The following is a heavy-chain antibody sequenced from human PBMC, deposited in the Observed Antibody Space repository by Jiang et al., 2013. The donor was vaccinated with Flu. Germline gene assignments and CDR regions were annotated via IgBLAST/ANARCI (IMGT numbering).Heavy chain of an antibody. J-gene: IGHJ4*02. Sequence: KPSETLSLTCTVSGGSISSYYWSWIRQPPGKGLEWIGYIYYSGSTNYNPSLKSRVTISVDTSKNQFSLKLSSVTAADTAVYYCARNSYAIDYWGQGTLVTVSS. CDR3: ARNSYAIDY. V-gene: IGHV4-59*13. D-gene: IGHD5-18*01. CDR1: GGSISSYY. CDR2: IYYSGST.